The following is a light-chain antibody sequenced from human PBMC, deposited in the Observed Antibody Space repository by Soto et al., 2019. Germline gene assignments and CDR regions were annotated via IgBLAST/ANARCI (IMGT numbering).Light chain of an antibody. V-gene: IGKV3-20*01. Sequence: ENVLTQSPGTLSLSPGERATLSCRASQTVYNGYLAWYQQKPGQAPRLLIYGASSRATGIPDRFSGSGSGTDFTLTISRLEPEDFAVYYCQQYGTSPRTFGQGTKLEIK. CDR1: QTVYNGY. J-gene: IGKJ2*01. CDR3: QQYGTSPRT. CDR2: GAS.